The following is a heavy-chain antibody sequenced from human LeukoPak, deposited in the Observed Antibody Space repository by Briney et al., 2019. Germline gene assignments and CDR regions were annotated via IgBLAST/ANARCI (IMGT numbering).Heavy chain of an antibody. CDR1: GFTFREFS. CDR3: AKGGYTTWFDP. V-gene: IGHV3-23*01. CDR2: IRSNGGDT. J-gene: IGHJ5*02. Sequence: GGSLRLSCAASGFTFREFSMSWVRLAPGKGLEWVSNIRSNGGDTYHTDSVKGRFTISRDNSKNTLYLEMNSLRAGDTAVYYCAKGGYTTWFDPWGQGTLVTVSS. D-gene: IGHD2-15*01.